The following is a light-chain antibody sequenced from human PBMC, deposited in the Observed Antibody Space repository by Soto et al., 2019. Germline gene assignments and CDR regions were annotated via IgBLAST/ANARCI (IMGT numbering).Light chain of an antibody. V-gene: IGKV1-5*01. CDR1: QTINKW. J-gene: IGKJ1*01. Sequence: DIQMTQSPSTLSASIGDRVTITCRASQTINKWLAWYQQKPGKAPRLLIHEVSNLESWVPSRISGSGFGTEFTLVISNLQPEDVAFYYCQQYDSYSPTFGQGTKVEIK. CDR3: QQYDSYSPT. CDR2: EVS.